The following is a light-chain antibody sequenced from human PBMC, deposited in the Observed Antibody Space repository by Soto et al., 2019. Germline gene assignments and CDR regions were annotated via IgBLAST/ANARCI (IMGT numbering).Light chain of an antibody. CDR2: DGT. V-gene: IGLV2-23*01. CDR1: RSDVGGYNL. CDR3: SSYAGSSAYV. Sequence: QSALTQPASVSGSPGQSITISCTGTRSDVGGYNLVSWYQQHPGKVPKLMIYDGTKRPSGVSNRFSGSKSGNTASLTISGLQAEDDADYYGSSYAGSSAYVFGTGTQLTVL. J-gene: IGLJ1*01.